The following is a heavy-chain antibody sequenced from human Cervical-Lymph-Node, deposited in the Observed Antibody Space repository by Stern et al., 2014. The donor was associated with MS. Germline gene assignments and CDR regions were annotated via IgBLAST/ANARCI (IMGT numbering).Heavy chain of an antibody. CDR1: GYTFTSYS. J-gene: IGHJ4*02. Sequence: QLVQSGAEVKKPGASVKVSCRASGYTFTSYSITWVRQAPGQGLEWMGWISDSIGVPNYAQKFQGRVTMTTDTSTSTAYMDLSSLRSDDMAVYYCARGSSLVDYWGQGTLVTVSS. V-gene: IGHV1-18*03. CDR2: ISDSIGVP. CDR3: ARGSSLVDY.